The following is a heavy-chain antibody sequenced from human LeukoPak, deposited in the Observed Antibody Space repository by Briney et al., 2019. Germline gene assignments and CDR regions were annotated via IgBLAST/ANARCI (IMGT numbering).Heavy chain of an antibody. CDR1: GFTFSNAW. CDR3: TTDLENDRSGNQVPLDY. Sequence: GGSLRLSCAASGFTFSNAWMSWVRQAPGKGLEWVGRIKSKTDGGTTDYAAPVKGRFTISRDDSKNTLYLQMNSLKTEDTAVYYCTTDLENDRSGNQVPLDYWGQGTLVTVSS. CDR2: IKSKTDGGTT. V-gene: IGHV3-15*01. D-gene: IGHD3-22*01. J-gene: IGHJ4*02.